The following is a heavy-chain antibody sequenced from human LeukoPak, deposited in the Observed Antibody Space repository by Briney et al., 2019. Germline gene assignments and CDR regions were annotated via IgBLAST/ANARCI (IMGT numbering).Heavy chain of an antibody. J-gene: IGHJ4*02. D-gene: IGHD3-10*01. V-gene: IGHV3-30*04. Sequence: GGSLRLSCVASGFTFSHYSMHWVRQGPGKGLEWVSVISYDGSNKYYADSVKGRFTISRDNSKNTLYLQMNSLRAEDTAVYYCANAQEVWFGELLPRFDYWGQGTLVTVSS. CDR1: GFTFSHYS. CDR3: ANAQEVWFGELLPRFDY. CDR2: ISYDGSNK.